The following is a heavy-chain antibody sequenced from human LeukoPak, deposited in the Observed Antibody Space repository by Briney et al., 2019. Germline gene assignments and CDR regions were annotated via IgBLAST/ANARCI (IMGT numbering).Heavy chain of an antibody. CDR2: ISYDGSNK. CDR3: AKVGYYDFWSGSSDAFDI. J-gene: IGHJ3*02. V-gene: IGHV3-30-3*01. CDR1: GFTFSSYA. Sequence: GGSLRLSCAASGFTFSSYAMHWVRQAPGKGLEWVAVISYDGSNKYYADSVKGRFTISRDNSKNTLYLQMNSLRAEDTAVYYCAKVGYYDFWSGSSDAFDIWGQGTMVTVSS. D-gene: IGHD3-3*01.